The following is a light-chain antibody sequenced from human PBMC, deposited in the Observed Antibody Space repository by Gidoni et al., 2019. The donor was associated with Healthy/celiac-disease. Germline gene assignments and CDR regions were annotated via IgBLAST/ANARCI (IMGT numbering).Light chain of an antibody. V-gene: IGKV3-20*01. J-gene: IGKJ2*01. CDR1: QTVRSR. CDR3: QQYGSSPYT. Sequence: EIVLTQSPGTLSLSPGERATLSCRASQTVRSRLLIYGASSRATGIPDRFSGSGSGTDFTLAISRLEPEDFAVYYCQQYGSSPYTFXQXTKLEIK. CDR2: GAS.